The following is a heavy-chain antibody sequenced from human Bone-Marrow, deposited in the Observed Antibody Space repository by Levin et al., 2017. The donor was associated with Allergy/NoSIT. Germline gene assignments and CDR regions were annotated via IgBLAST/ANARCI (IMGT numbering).Heavy chain of an antibody. CDR3: VRGGSSWYIDS. V-gene: IGHV3-7*01. D-gene: IGHD6-13*01. CDR2: IKEDGSEK. Sequence: GGSLKLSCAASGFTFSTYWMSWVRQAPGKGLEWVGNIKEDGSEKYYVDSVKGRFTISRDNAKKSLFLQMNSLRGEDTAVYYCVRGGSSWYIDSWGRGTLVTVSS. CDR1: GFTFSTYW. J-gene: IGHJ4*02.